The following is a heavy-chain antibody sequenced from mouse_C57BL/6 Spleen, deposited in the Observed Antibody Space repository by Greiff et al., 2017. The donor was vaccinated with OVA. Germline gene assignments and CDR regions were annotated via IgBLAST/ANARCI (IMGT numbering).Heavy chain of an antibody. V-gene: IGHV5-9-1*02. CDR3: TRENPGPYYFDY. CDR1: GFTFSSYA. CDR2: ISSGGDYI. J-gene: IGHJ2*01. Sequence: EVKLMESGEGLVKPGGSLKLSCAASGFTFSSYAMSWVRQTPEKRLEWVAYISSGGDYIYYADTVKGRFTISRDNARNTLYLQMSSLKSEDTAMYYCTRENPGPYYFDYWGQGTTLTVSS. D-gene: IGHD4-1*01.